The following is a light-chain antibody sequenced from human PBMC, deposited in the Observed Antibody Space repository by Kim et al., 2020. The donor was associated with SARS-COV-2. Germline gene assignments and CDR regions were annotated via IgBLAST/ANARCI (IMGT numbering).Light chain of an antibody. CDR1: QSVGNN. J-gene: IGKJ1*01. CDR2: GAS. CDR3: QQYNKLWA. Sequence: SESPGERATLSCRASQSVGNNLAWYQQKPGQTPRLLIFGASTRATGVPARFSGSGSGTDFTLSISRLQSEDVAVYYCQQYNKLWAFGPGTKVDIK. V-gene: IGKV3-15*01.